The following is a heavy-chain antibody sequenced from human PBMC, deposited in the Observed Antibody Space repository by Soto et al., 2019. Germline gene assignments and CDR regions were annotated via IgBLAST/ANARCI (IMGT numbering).Heavy chain of an antibody. CDR2: INSDGSST. CDR3: ARASRDYYDSSGYFYYFDY. D-gene: IGHD3-22*01. CDR1: GFTFSSYW. Sequence: GESLKISCVASGFTFSSYWMHWVRQAPGKGLVWVSRINSDGSSTSYADSVKGRFTISRDNAKNTLYLQMNSLRAEDTAVYYCARASRDYYDSSGYFYYFDYWGQGTLVTVSS. V-gene: IGHV3-74*01. J-gene: IGHJ4*02.